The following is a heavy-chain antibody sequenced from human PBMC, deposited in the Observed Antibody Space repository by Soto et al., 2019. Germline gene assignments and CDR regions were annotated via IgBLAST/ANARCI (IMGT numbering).Heavy chain of an antibody. CDR3: ATRDSSRFY. J-gene: IGHJ4*02. D-gene: IGHD6-13*01. Sequence: QVQLQESGPGLVKPSGTLSLTCAVSGVSMSSHDWWTWVRQPPGKGLEWIGESHQSGNTNYNSSLESRVTISVDKSMNQFSLKLTSVTVADTAVYYCATRDSSRFYWGQGTLVTVSS. V-gene: IGHV4-4*02. CDR2: SHQSGNT. CDR1: GVSMSSHDW.